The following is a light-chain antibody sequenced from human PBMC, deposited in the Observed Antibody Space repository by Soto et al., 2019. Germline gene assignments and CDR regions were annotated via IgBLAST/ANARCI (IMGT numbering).Light chain of an antibody. CDR3: QQYNNWPPWT. CDR1: QSVSSN. CDR2: GAS. V-gene: IGKV3-15*01. Sequence: EIVMTQSPATLSVSPGERATISCRASQSVSSNLAWYHQKPGQAPRLLIYGASTRATGIPARFSGSGSGTEFTLTISSLQSAEFAVYYCQQYNNWPPWTFGQGTKVEIK. J-gene: IGKJ1*01.